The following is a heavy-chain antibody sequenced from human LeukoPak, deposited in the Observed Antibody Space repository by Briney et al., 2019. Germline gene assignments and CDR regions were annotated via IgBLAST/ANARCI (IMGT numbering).Heavy chain of an antibody. Sequence: GGSLRLSCAASGFTFSNAWMNWVRQAPGKGLEWVGRIKSKTDGGTTDYPAPVKGRFTISRDDSKNTLYLQMNSLKTEDTAVYYCTRENHDFWGGYYFDYWGQGTLVTVSS. D-gene: IGHD3-3*01. CDR3: TRENHDFWGGYYFDY. J-gene: IGHJ4*02. V-gene: IGHV3-15*07. CDR2: IKSKTDGGTT. CDR1: GFTFSNAW.